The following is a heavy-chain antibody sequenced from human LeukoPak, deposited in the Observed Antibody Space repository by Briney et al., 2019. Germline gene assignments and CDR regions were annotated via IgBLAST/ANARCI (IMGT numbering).Heavy chain of an antibody. CDR1: GYNFNGYY. CDR2: MNPNSGGT. CDR3: ARLKRMVTSYAFDI. Sequence: GASVKVSCKASGYNFNGYYMHWVRQAPGQGLEWMGWMNPNSGGTKYSQKFQGRVTMTRDTSISTAYMELSRLRPDDTAVYYCARLKRMVTSYAFDIWGQGTMVTVSS. D-gene: IGHD2-15*01. J-gene: IGHJ3*02. V-gene: IGHV1-2*02.